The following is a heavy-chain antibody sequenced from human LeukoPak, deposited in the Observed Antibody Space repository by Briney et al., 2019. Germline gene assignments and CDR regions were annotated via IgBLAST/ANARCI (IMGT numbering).Heavy chain of an antibody. CDR2: ISGSGSTT. V-gene: IGHV3-23*01. CDR3: AKGIDYSDYVSDF. CDR1: GFTFTSYT. Sequence: GGSLRLSCAASGFTFTSYTFNWVRQAPGKGLEWVSVISGSGSTTYYADSVKGRFTISRDNSKNTLYLQMNSLRAEDTAIYYCAKGIDYSDYVSDFWGQGTLVTVSS. J-gene: IGHJ4*02. D-gene: IGHD4-11*01.